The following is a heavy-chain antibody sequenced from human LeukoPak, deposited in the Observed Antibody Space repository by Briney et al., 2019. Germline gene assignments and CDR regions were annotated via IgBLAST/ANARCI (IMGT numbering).Heavy chain of an antibody. CDR3: VRGQQYYYGMDV. J-gene: IGHJ6*02. Sequence: PGGSLRLSCAASGFTLSSHSMNWVRQAPGKGLEWVSSISTSSSYINYADSVKGRFTISRDNAKNSLYLQVNSLRDEDTAVYYCVRGQQYYYGMDVWGQGTTVTVSS. V-gene: IGHV3-21*01. CDR2: ISTSSSYI. CDR1: GFTLSSHS.